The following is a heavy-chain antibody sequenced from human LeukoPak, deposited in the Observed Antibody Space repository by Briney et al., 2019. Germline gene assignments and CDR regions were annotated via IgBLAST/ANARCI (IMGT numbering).Heavy chain of an antibody. J-gene: IGHJ5*02. Sequence: SETLSLTCAVYGGSFSGYYWSWIRQPPEKGLEWIGEINHVGATNYNPSLKSRVTISVDTSKNQFSLKLSSVTAADTAMYYCARNRYYYGSGNYGVPNWFDPWGQGTLVTVSS. CDR2: INHVGAT. CDR3: ARNRYYYGSGNYGVPNWFDP. CDR1: GGSFSGYY. D-gene: IGHD3-10*01. V-gene: IGHV4-34*01.